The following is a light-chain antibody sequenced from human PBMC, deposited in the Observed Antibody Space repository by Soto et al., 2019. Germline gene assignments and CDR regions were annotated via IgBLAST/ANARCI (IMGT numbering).Light chain of an antibody. V-gene: IGLV1-40*01. CDR2: GNS. CDR1: SSNIGAGYD. J-gene: IGLJ1*01. CDR3: QSYDSSLSGSDV. Sequence: QSVLTQPPSVSGAPAQRVTISCTGSSSNIGAGYDVHWYQQLPGTAPKLLIYGNSKRPSGVPDRYSGSKSGTSASLSITGLQAEDEADYYCQSYDSSLSGSDVFGTGTKVTVL.